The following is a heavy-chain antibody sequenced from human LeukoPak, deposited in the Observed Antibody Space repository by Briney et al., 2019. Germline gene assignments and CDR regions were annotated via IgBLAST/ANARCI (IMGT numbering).Heavy chain of an antibody. D-gene: IGHD3-22*01. CDR2: INWNGGST. J-gene: IGHJ4*02. V-gene: IGHV3-20*04. Sequence: GGSLRLSCAASGFTFDDYGMSWVRQAPGKGLEWVSGINWNGGSTGYADSVKGRFTTSRDNAKNSLYLQMNSLRAEDTALYYCARAFYDSSGYWVYFDYWGQGTLVTVSS. CDR1: GFTFDDYG. CDR3: ARAFYDSSGYWVYFDY.